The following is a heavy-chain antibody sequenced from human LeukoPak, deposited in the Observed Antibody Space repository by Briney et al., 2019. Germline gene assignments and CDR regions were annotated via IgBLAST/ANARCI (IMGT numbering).Heavy chain of an antibody. CDR3: AKDPLNYGGHYFDN. D-gene: IGHD4-23*01. V-gene: IGHV3-23*01. J-gene: IGHJ4*02. Sequence: GGSLRLSCAASGFSFSSYSMHWVCQAPGKGLEWVSSISGRSDGPYYADSVKGRLTTSRDNSKSTMYLQINNVRAEDAAVYYCAKDPLNYGGHYFDNWGQGTRVTVSS. CDR2: ISGRSDGP. CDR1: GFSFSSYS.